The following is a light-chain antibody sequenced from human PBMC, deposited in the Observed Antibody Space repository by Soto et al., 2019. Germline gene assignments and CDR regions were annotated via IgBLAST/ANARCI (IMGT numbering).Light chain of an antibody. CDR2: DAS. J-gene: IGKJ4*01. CDR1: QSVSSY. CDR3: QQRSNWPPGT. Sequence: EIVLTQSPATLPLSPGERATLSCRASQSVSSYLAWYQQKPGQAPRLLIYDASNRATGIPARFSGSGSGTDFTLTISSLEPEDFAVYYCQQRSNWPPGTFGGGTKVEIK. V-gene: IGKV3-11*01.